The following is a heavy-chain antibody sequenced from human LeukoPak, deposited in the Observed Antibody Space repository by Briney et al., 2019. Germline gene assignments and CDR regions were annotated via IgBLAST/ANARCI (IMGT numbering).Heavy chain of an antibody. CDR2: ISWNSGSI. Sequence: GGSLRLSCAASGFTFDDYAMHWVRQAPGKGLEWASGISWNSGSIGYADSVKGRFTISRDNAKNSLYLQMNSLRAEDTALYYCAKDYSSGYPPYFDYWGQGTLVTVSS. CDR3: AKDYSSGYPPYFDY. D-gene: IGHD3-22*01. V-gene: IGHV3-9*01. CDR1: GFTFDDYA. J-gene: IGHJ4*02.